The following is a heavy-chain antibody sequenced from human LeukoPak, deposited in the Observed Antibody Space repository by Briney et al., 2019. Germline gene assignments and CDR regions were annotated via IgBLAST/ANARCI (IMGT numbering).Heavy chain of an antibody. CDR3: ARQEADGTHFQH. V-gene: IGHV5-51*01. D-gene: IGHD5-24*01. CDR2: IYPDNSNT. Sequence: GESLKISCKGSGYSFTGYWIGWVRQMPGKGLEWMGIIYPDNSNTRYSPSFQGQVTISADKSINAAYLQWSSLKASDAAMYYCARQEADGTHFQHWGQGTLVTVSS. J-gene: IGHJ1*01. CDR1: GYSFTGYW.